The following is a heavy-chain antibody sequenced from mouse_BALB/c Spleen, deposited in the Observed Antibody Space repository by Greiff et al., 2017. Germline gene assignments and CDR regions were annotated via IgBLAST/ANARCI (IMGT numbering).Heavy chain of an antibody. Sequence: QVQLQQSGAELAKPGASVKMSCKASGYTFTSYWMHWVKQRPGQGLEWIGYINPSTGYTEYNQKFKDKATLTADKSSSTAYMQLSSLTSEDSAVYYCAPMIPTDVLFDYWGQGTTLTVSS. V-gene: IGHV1-7*01. CDR1: GYTFTSYW. CDR2: INPSTGYT. CDR3: APMIPTDVLFDY. J-gene: IGHJ2*01. D-gene: IGHD2-4*01.